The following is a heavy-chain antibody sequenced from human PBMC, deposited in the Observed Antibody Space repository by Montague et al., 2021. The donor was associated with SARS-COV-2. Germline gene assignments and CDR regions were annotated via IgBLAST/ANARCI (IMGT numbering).Heavy chain of an antibody. CDR2: ISRSGDST. V-gene: IGHV3-20*01. D-gene: IGHD4-23*01. CDR3: ARGYGGSYWYFDL. CDR1: GFIFDDYG. Sequence: SLRLSCAVSGFIFDDYGMSWVRQAPGKGLEWVSGISRSGDSTAYGDSVKGRFTISRDNAKNSLYLQMNSLRVEDTAFYHCARGYGGSYWYFDLWGRGTLVTVSS. J-gene: IGHJ2*01.